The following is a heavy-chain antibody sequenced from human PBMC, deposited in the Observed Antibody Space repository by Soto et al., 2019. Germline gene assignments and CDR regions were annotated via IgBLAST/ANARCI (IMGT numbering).Heavy chain of an antibody. J-gene: IGHJ3*02. CDR2: IYPGDSDT. D-gene: IGHD1-26*01. CDR1: GYSFTSYW. CDR3: ARPQWELYDAFDI. V-gene: IGHV5-51*01. Sequence: PGESLKISCKGSGYSFTSYWVAWVRQMPGKGLEWMGIIYPGDSDTRYNPSFQGQVTISADKSISTAYLQWSSLKASDTAMYYCARPQWELYDAFDIWGQGTMVTVSS.